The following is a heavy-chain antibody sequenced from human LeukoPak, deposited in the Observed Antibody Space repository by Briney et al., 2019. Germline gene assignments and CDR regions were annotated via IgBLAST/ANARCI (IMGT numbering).Heavy chain of an antibody. CDR2: MNPNSGNT. J-gene: IGHJ3*02. D-gene: IGHD3-22*01. CDR3: ALSLVVMQNAFDI. Sequence: ASVKVSCKASGYTFTSYDINWVRQATGQGLEWMGWMNPNSGNTGYAQKFQGGVTITRNTSISTAYMELSSLRSEDTAVYYCALSLVVMQNAFDIWGQGTMVTVSS. V-gene: IGHV1-8*03. CDR1: GYTFTSYD.